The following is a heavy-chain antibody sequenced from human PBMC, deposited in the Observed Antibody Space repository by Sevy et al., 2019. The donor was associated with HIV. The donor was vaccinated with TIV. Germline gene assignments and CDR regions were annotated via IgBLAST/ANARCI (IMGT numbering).Heavy chain of an antibody. V-gene: IGHV4-30-4*01. CDR3: ARQRARSGYFYFDS. J-gene: IGHJ4*02. CDR1: GGSISSGDYY. Sequence: SETLSLTCTVSGGSISSGDYYWSWIRQPPGKGLEWIGYIFSSGSTYFNPSLKSRVTISLDTSKSQFSLRLSSVTAADKAVFYCARQRARSGYFYFDSWGQGTLVTVSS. CDR2: IFSSGST. D-gene: IGHD3-22*01.